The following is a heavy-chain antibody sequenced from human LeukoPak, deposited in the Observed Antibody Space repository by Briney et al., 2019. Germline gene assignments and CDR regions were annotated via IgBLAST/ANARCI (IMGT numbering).Heavy chain of an antibody. V-gene: IGHV3-30*18. D-gene: IGHD6-19*01. CDR1: GFTFSSYG. CDR3: AKERLDYYYYYGMDV. CDR2: ISYDGSNK. Sequence: GGSLRLSCAASGFTFSSYGMHWVRQAPGKGLEWVAVISYDGSNKYYADSVKGRFTISRDNSKNTLYLQMNSLRAEDTAVYYCAKERLDYYYYYGMDVWSQGTTVTVSS. J-gene: IGHJ6*02.